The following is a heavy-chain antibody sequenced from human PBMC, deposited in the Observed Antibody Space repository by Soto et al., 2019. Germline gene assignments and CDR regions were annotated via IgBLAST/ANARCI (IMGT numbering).Heavy chain of an antibody. CDR2: IYYSGST. CDR3: ARHRWEYGDYESLDFDY. D-gene: IGHD4-17*01. Sequence: QLQLQESGPGLVKPSETLSLTCTVSGGAISSSSYYWGWIRQPPGKGLEWIGSIYYSGSTYYNPSLKSRVSISLDTSKNHFSLKLCSVTAADTAVYYCARHRWEYGDYESLDFDYWGQGTLVTVSS. J-gene: IGHJ4*02. V-gene: IGHV4-39*01. CDR1: GGAISSSSYY.